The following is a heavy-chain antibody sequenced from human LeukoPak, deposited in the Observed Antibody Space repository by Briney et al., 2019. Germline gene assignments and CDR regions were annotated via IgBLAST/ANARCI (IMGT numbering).Heavy chain of an antibody. V-gene: IGHV3-64*01. CDR3: VRVGVYDYVWGSYRYPDY. CDR1: GFTFSSYE. CDR2: ISSNGGST. J-gene: IGHJ4*02. D-gene: IGHD3-16*02. Sequence: GGSLRLSCAASGFTFSSYEMNWVRQAPGKGLEYVSAISSNGGSTYYANSVKGRFTISRDNSKNTLYLQMGSLRAEDMAVYYCVRVGVYDYVWGSYRYPDYWGQGTLVTVSS.